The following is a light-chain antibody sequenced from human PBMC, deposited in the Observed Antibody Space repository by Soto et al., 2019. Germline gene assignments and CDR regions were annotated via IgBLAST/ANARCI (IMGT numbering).Light chain of an antibody. J-gene: IGKJ4*01. CDR3: MQALQSPPT. Sequence: EIVMPQSPLYLPVRPGEPASMSCRSSQSLLNRNGHNCLDWYGQKPGQSPPLLIHLGSTRAPGVPDRFSGSGSGTDFSLHISRVEAEDVGVYYCMQALQSPPTFGGGTKVDIK. CDR2: LGS. CDR1: QSLLNRNGHNC. V-gene: IGKV2-28*01.